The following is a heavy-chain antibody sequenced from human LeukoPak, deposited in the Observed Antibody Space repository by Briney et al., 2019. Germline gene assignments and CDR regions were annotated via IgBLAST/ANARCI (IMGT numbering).Heavy chain of an antibody. Sequence: GGSLRLSCAASGFTFSSYSMNWVRQAPGKGLEWVSYISGSSSTIYYADSVKGRFTISRDNAKNSLYLQMNSLRAEDTAVYYCARERAAAAPYYMDVWGKGTTVTVSS. CDR3: ARERAAAAPYYMDV. V-gene: IGHV3-48*01. D-gene: IGHD2-2*01. J-gene: IGHJ6*03. CDR1: GFTFSSYS. CDR2: ISGSSSTI.